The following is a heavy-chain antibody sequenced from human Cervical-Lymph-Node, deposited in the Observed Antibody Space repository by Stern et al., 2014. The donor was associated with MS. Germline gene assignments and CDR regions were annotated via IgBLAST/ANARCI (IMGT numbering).Heavy chain of an antibody. Sequence: QITLKESGPTVMKPTQTLTLTCTFSGFSLSTSGVAVGWIRQPPGKALGWLALFYWADDKGSSPSLKTRLTITQATSTNQAVLTMTNMDPVDTGTYYCAHRRGVFGFYPWGQGTLVTVSS. V-gene: IGHV2-5*02. CDR1: GFSLSTSGVA. CDR2: FYWADDK. D-gene: IGHD3-10*01. J-gene: IGHJ5*02. CDR3: AHRRGVFGFYP.